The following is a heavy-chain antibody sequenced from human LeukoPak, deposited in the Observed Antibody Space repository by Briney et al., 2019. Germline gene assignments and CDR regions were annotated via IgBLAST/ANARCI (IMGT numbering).Heavy chain of an antibody. CDR1: GGSTNFI. CDR2: IYHNGST. D-gene: IGHD3-3*01. J-gene: IGHJ6*04. Sequence: SETLSLTCSVSGGSTNFIWSWIRQSPGKGLEWIGCIYHNGSTSYNSPLKSRVAISLDTSKKQISLMLNSVTASDTAVYYCARDVRRGLRFNNFYPYFGMDVWGKGTTVIVSA. CDR3: ARDVRRGLRFNNFYPYFGMDV. V-gene: IGHV4-59*01.